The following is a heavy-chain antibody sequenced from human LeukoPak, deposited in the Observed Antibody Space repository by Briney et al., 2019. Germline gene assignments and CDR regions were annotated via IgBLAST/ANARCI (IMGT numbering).Heavy chain of an antibody. V-gene: IGHV4-59*01. CDR1: GGSISSYY. CDR3: ARSPSYDFWSGVRDFDY. CDR2: IYYSGST. Sequence: SETLSLTCTVSGGSISSYYWSWIRQPPGKGLEWIGYIYYSGSTNYNPSLKSRVTISVDTSKNQLSLKLRSVTAADTAVYYCARSPSYDFWSGVRDFDYWGQGTLVTVSS. D-gene: IGHD3/OR15-3a*01. J-gene: IGHJ4*02.